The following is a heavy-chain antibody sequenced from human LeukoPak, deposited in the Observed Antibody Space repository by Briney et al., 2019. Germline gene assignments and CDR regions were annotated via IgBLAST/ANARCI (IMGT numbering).Heavy chain of an antibody. Sequence: PSGTLSLTCAVSGGSISSSNWWSWVRQPPGKGLEWIGEIYHSGSTNYNPSLKSRVTISVDTSKNQFSLKLSSVTAADTAVYYCARLGGYSYGPNLEFDYWGQGTLVTVSS. CDR2: IYHSGST. V-gene: IGHV4-4*02. J-gene: IGHJ4*02. CDR1: GGSISSSNW. CDR3: ARLGGYSYGPNLEFDY. D-gene: IGHD5-18*01.